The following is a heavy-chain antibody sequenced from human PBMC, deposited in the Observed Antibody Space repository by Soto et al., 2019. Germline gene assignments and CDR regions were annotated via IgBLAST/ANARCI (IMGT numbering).Heavy chain of an antibody. V-gene: IGHV6-1*01. CDR2: TYFRSKWYN. CDR1: GDSVSSNTAS. Sequence: SQTLSLTCAISGDSVSSNTASWNWIRQSPSRGLEWLGRTYFRSKWYNDYAVSVKSRIIINPDTSDNQFSLQLNSVTPEDTAVYFCAKGDNLGPKTGYAFDPWGQGIMVTV. CDR3: AKGDNLGPKTGYAFDP. J-gene: IGHJ5*02. D-gene: IGHD5-12*01.